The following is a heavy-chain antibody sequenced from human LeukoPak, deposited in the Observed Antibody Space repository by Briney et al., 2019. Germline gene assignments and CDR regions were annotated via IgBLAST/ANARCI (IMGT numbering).Heavy chain of an antibody. CDR1: GFTFSSYA. D-gene: IGHD6-13*01. V-gene: IGHV3-30*04. CDR3: ARKRAGDYYYYGMDV. Sequence: GGSLRLSCVASGFTFSSYAMHWVRQAPGKGLEWVAVISYDGSNKYYADSVKGRFTISRDNSKNTLYLQMNSLRAEDTAVYYCARKRAGDYYYYGMDVWGQGTTVTVSS. J-gene: IGHJ6*02. CDR2: ISYDGSNK.